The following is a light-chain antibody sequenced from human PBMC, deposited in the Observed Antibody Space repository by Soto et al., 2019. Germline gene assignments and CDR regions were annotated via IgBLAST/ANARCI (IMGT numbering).Light chain of an antibody. V-gene: IGKV3-11*01. CDR1: QSVSSD. J-gene: IGKJ4*01. CDR2: DAF. Sequence: EVVLTQSPATLSLSPGERATLSCGASQSVSSDLAWYQQKPGQAPRLLIYDAFDRATGIPARFSGGGSGTDFTLTISSLEPEDFAVYYCQQRSNWPLTFGGGTKVDI. CDR3: QQRSNWPLT.